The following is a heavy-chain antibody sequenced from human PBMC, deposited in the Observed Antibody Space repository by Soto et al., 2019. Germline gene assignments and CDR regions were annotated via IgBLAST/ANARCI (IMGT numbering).Heavy chain of an antibody. D-gene: IGHD7-27*01. J-gene: IGHJ3*02. CDR2: IYSSGSA. CDR3: ERGITGAVVRGAFDI. V-gene: IGHV4-4*07. CDR1: GGSIYTYS. Sequence: PSETLSLTCTVSGGSIYTYSWTWLRQPAGKGLEWIGHIYSSGSANYNPSLKSRVSMSVDTSKNQFSLKLSSVTAADTAVYYCERGITGAVVRGAFDIWGQGTMVTVSS.